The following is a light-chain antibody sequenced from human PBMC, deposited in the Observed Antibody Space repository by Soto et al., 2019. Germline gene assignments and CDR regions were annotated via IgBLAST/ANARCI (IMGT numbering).Light chain of an antibody. CDR3: LQRSNWPRT. J-gene: IGKJ1*01. Sequence: EIVLTQSPATVSLSPGERATLSCRASQSVSSYLAWYQHKPGQAPRLLLYDASKRATGIPARFSGSGSGTDFTLTISSLDPEDFAVYYCLQRSNWPRTFGQGTKVEIK. CDR2: DAS. CDR1: QSVSSY. V-gene: IGKV3-11*01.